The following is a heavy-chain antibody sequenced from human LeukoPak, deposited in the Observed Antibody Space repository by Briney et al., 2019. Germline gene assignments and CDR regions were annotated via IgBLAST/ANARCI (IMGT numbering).Heavy chain of an antibody. V-gene: IGHV4-39*01. D-gene: IGHD3-3*01. CDR3: ARSSGVVIHNWFDP. CDR1: GGSIRGSSYY. Sequence: TSETLSLTCTVSGGSIRGSSYYWVWIRQPPGKGLEWIGTTYYSGGTYYNPSLKSRVTISADTSKNQLSLKVRSVTAADTAVYYCARSSGVVIHNWFDPWGQGTLVTVSS. J-gene: IGHJ5*02. CDR2: TYYSGGT.